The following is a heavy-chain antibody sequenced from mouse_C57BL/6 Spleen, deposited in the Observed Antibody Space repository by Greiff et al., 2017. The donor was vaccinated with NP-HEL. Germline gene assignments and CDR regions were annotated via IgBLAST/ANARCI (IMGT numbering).Heavy chain of an antibody. J-gene: IGHJ4*01. D-gene: IGHD4-1*01. CDR3: TTWEPLGAMDY. Sequence: VQLQQSGAELVRPGASVKLSCTASGFNIKDDYMHWVKQRPEQGLEWIGWIDPENGDTEYASKFQGKATITADTSSNTAYLQLSSLTSEVTAVYYCTTWEPLGAMDYWGQGTSVTVSS. CDR2: IDPENGDT. CDR1: GFNIKDDY. V-gene: IGHV14-4*01.